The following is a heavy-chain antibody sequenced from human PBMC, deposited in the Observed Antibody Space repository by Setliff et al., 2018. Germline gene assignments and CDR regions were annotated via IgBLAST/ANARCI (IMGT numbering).Heavy chain of an antibody. V-gene: IGHV4-34*01. CDR3: AGGGRYCGGDCYQDDAFDI. J-gene: IGHJ3*02. CDR2: FNRTRKI. D-gene: IGHD2-21*02. Sequence: SETLSLTCEVSGGSFSDYYWSWIRQSPGKGLEWLGDFNRTRKIDYSPSLKSRLTISVDTSKKQFSLHLNSVTAADTAMCYCAGGGRYCGGDCYQDDAFDIWGQGTMVTVSS. CDR1: GGSFSDYY.